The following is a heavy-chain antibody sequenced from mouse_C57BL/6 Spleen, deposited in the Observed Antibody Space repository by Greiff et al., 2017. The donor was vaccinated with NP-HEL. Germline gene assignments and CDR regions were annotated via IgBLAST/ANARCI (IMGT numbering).Heavy chain of an antibody. D-gene: IGHD1-1*01. CDR3: ARSILLRYRDY. CDR2: INPSTGGT. V-gene: IGHV1-42*01. J-gene: IGHJ2*01. Sequence: VQLQQSGPELVKPGASVKISCKASGYSFTGYYMNWVKQSPEKSLEWIGEINPSTGGTTYNQKFKAKATLTVDKSSSTAYMQLKSLTSEDSAVYYCARSILLRYRDYWGQGTTLTVSS. CDR1: GYSFTGYY.